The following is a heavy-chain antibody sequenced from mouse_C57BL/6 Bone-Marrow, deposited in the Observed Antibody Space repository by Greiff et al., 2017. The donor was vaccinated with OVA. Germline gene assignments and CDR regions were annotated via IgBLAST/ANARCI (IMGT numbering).Heavy chain of an antibody. Sequence: QVQLQQSGAELVRPGTSVKMSCKASGYTFTNYWIGWAKQRPGHGLEWIGDIYPGGGYTNYNEKFKGKATLTADKSSSTAYMQFRSLTSEDSAIYYCARLDGYWYCDVWGTGTTVTVSS. J-gene: IGHJ1*03. CDR1: GYTFTNYW. CDR3: ARLDGYWYCDV. CDR2: IYPGGGYT. D-gene: IGHD2-3*01. V-gene: IGHV1-63*01.